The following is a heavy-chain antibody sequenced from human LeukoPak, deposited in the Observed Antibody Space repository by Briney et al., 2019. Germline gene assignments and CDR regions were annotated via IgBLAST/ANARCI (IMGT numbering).Heavy chain of an antibody. CDR1: GFTFSSHW. D-gene: IGHD1-26*01. CDR3: ARGGSPPEALGDAFDI. J-gene: IGHJ3*02. CDR2: VGSDGSST. Sequence: GGSLRLSCVASGFTFSSHWMHWVRRAPGKGLVWVSRVGSDGSSTRYADSVQGRFTISRDNAKNTLYLQMNSLRAGDTAVYYCARGGSPPEALGDAFDIWGQGTMVIVSS. V-gene: IGHV3-74*01.